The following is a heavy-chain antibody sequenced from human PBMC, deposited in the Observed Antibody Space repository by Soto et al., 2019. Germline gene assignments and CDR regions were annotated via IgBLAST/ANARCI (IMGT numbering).Heavy chain of an antibody. Sequence: ASVKVSCKASCYTFTSYGISWLRHATGQGLEWMGWICAYNGNTNYAQKFQGRVTITADKSTTTAYMEVSSLRPEDTAMYYCVRDSPIGSAFSGHDDIDSWGQGTLVTVSS. CDR2: ICAYNGNT. V-gene: IGHV1-18*01. D-gene: IGHD5-12*01. CDR1: CYTFTSYG. CDR3: VRDSPIGSAFSGHDDIDS. J-gene: IGHJ4*02.